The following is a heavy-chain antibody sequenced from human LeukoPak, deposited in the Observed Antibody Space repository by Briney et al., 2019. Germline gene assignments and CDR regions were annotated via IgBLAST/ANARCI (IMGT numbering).Heavy chain of an antibody. J-gene: IGHJ4*02. V-gene: IGHV3-9*01. CDR3: AKGHYDSSGPDY. D-gene: IGHD3-22*01. Sequence: GGSLRLSCAASGFTFDDYAMHWVRQAPGKGLEWVSGISWNSGSIGYADSVKGRFTISRDNAKNSLYPQMNSLRAEDTALYYCAKGHYDSSGPDYWGQGTLVTVSS. CDR2: ISWNSGSI. CDR1: GFTFDDYA.